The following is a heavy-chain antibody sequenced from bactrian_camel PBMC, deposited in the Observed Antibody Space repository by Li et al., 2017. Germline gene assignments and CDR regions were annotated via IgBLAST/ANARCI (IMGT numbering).Heavy chain of an antibody. CDR1: GGFIPAGSN. J-gene: IGHJ4*01. Sequence: HVQLVESGGGLVQPGGSLRLACTASGGFIPAGSNMGWFRQAPGHECELVPTIASDGSTYYDDSVKGRFTISKDNAKNMLYLQLNSLKTEDTAMYFCAAEPGRDIALVVGSVGVPDYTYKGQGTQVTVS. V-gene: IGHV3S53*01. D-gene: IGHD7*01. CDR2: IASDGST.